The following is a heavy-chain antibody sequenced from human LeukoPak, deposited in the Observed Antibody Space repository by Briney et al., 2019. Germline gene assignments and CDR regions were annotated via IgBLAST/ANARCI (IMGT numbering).Heavy chain of an antibody. CDR2: ISSSSSYI. D-gene: IGHD3-10*01. Sequence: PGGSLRLSCAASGFTFSSYSMNWVRQAPGKGLEWVSSISSSSSYIYYADSVKGRFTISRDNAKNSLYLQMNSLRAEDTAVYYCARVDKLWFGEFSPPDYWGQGTLVTVSS. J-gene: IGHJ4*02. CDR1: GFTFSSYS. CDR3: ARVDKLWFGEFSPPDY. V-gene: IGHV3-21*01.